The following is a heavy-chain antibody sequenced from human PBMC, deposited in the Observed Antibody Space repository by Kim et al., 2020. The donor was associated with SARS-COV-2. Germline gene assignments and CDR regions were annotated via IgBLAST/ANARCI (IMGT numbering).Heavy chain of an antibody. J-gene: IGHJ5*02. CDR2: IYDSGRI. D-gene: IGHD2-15*01. Sequence: SETLSLTCTVSGSSISSGDYFWTWIRQPPGKGLEWIGHIYDSGRINYNPSLQSRVTISVDTPKNQFSLKLTSVTAADTAVYYCVREVVALNWIDPWGQGTLVTVSS. CDR3: VREVVALNWIDP. V-gene: IGHV4-30-4*01. CDR1: GSSISSGDYF.